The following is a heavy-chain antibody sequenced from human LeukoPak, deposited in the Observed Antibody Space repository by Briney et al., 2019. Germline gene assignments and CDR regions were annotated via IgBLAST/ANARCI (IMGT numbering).Heavy chain of an antibody. J-gene: IGHJ4*02. V-gene: IGHV7-4-1*02. CDR3: ARGGYNPSDY. CDR2: VNPNTGNP. Sequence: ASVKVSCKASGYTFTNNGMNWVRQAPGQGLEWMGWVNPNTGNPTYAQGFTGRFVFSLDTSVSTAYLQISSLKAEDTAVYYCARGGYNPSDYWGQGTLVTVSS. D-gene: IGHD5-24*01. CDR1: GYTFTNNG.